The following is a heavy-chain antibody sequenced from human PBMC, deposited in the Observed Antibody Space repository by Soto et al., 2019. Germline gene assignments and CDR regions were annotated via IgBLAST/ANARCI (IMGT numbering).Heavy chain of an antibody. V-gene: IGHV3-33*05. D-gene: IGHD3-22*01. CDR2: IQYHGINK. Sequence: QVQLVESGGGVVQPGRSLRLSCAASGFTFSTYGMHWVRQAPGKGLEGVAVIQYHGINKDYADSVKGRFTISRDNSRNTLYLQMNSLRAEDTAVYYCARGLDYDSSGYYLDFWGQGALVTVSS. J-gene: IGHJ4*02. CDR3: ARGLDYDSSGYYLDF. CDR1: GFTFSTYG.